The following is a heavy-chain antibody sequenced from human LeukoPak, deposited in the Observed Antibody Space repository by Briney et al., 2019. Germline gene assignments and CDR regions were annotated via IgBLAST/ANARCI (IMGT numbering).Heavy chain of an antibody. J-gene: IGHJ3*02. Sequence: PSETLSLTCSVSGGSITSSSYYWAWIRQPPEKGLEWIGSIYYTGGTNYSPSLKSRLTISVDTSKNQFSLTLSSVTAADTAVYYCAREGGSGTQDAFDIWGQGTMVTVSS. V-gene: IGHV4-39*07. CDR2: IYYTGGT. CDR3: AREGGSGTQDAFDI. CDR1: GGSITSSSYY. D-gene: IGHD3-10*01.